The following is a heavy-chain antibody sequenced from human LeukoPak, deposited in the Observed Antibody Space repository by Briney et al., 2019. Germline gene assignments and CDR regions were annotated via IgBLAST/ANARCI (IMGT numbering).Heavy chain of an antibody. V-gene: IGHV1-18*04. CDR3: ARDPESSGWYGGYYFDY. CDR1: GYTFTNYG. D-gene: IGHD6-19*01. CDR2: ISAYNVNT. Sequence: ASVKVSCKASGYTFTNYGISWVRQAPGQGLEWMGWISAYNVNTNYARKLQGRVTMTTDTSTSTAYMELRSLRSDDTAVYCCARDPESSGWYGGYYFDYWGQGTLVTVSS. J-gene: IGHJ4*02.